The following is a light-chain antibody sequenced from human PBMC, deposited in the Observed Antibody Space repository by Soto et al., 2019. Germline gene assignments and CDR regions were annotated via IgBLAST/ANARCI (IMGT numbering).Light chain of an antibody. J-gene: IGKJ5*01. Sequence: EIVLTQSPATLSSSPGERATLSCRSSQSVSTYLAWYQQKPGQTPRLLIYDSSNRATGIPARFSGSGSGTDFTLIISSLEPEDFAVYYCQQRRSWPITFGQGTRLEIK. V-gene: IGKV3-11*01. CDR3: QQRRSWPIT. CDR1: QSVSTY. CDR2: DSS.